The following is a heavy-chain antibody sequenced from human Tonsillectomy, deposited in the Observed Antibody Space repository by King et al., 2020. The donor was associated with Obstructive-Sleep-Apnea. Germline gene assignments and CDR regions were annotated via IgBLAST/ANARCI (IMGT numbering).Heavy chain of an antibody. J-gene: IGHJ4*02. CDR3: ARGAGIASGS. CDR2: INPSGGNT. V-gene: IGHV1-46*01. CDR1: GYTFTSYY. Sequence: VQLVESGAEVKKPGASVKVSCKASGYTFTSYYLHWVRQAPGQGLEWMGAINPSGGNTDYAPKFQGRVTMTRDTSTSTVYMELSSLRSEDTAVYYCARGAGIASGSWGQGTLVTVSS. D-gene: IGHD6-13*01.